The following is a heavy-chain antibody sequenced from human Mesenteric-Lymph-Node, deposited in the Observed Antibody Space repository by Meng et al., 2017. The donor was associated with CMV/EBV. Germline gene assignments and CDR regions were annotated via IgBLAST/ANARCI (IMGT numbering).Heavy chain of an antibody. J-gene: IGHJ4*02. CDR3: ARSQSGGFDY. CDR1: GSTFRNEW. CDR2: VNNDGTDT. V-gene: IGHV3-74*01. Sequence: CCGDSGSTFRNEWIQWVRQAPGRGLVWVSRVNNDGTDTIYADSVKGRFTISRDNAKSTLYLQMNSLRVEDTAVYYRARSQSGGFDYWGQGTLVTVSS.